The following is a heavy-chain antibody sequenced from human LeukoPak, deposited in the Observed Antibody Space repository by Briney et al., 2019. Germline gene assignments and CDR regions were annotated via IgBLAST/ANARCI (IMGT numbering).Heavy chain of an antibody. CDR2: INHSGST. Sequence: PSETLSLTCAVYGGSFSGYYWSWIRQPPGKGLEWIGEINHSGSTNYNPSLKSRVTISVDTSKNQFSLKLSSVTAADTAVYYCARRTRSSSGWGIDYWGQGTLVTVSS. V-gene: IGHV4-34*01. J-gene: IGHJ4*02. CDR1: GGSFSGYY. D-gene: IGHD6-19*01. CDR3: ARRTRSSSGWGIDY.